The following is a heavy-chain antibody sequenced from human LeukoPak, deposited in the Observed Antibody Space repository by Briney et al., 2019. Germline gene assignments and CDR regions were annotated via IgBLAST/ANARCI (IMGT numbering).Heavy chain of an antibody. J-gene: IGHJ4*02. Sequence: ASVKVSCKASGYTFTGYYMHWVRQAPGQGLEWMGWINPNSGGTNYAQKFQGRVTMTRDMSTSTVYMELSSLRSEDTAVYYCARDSLNYYGSGSYYIDWGQGTLVTVSS. CDR1: GYTFTGYY. V-gene: IGHV1-2*02. CDR2: INPNSGGT. CDR3: ARDSLNYYGSGSYYID. D-gene: IGHD3-10*01.